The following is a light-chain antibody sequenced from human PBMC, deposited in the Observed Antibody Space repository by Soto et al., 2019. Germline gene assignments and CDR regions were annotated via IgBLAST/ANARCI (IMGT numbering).Light chain of an antibody. V-gene: IGKV1-5*01. CDR3: QQYDTSSYT. CDR1: QSINNW. CDR2: DAS. J-gene: IGKJ2*01. Sequence: DIQMTQSPSTLSASIGDRVTVTCRASQSINNWLAWYQQKPGKAPKLLIYDASNLASGVPSRFSGSGSGTEFALVISSLQPGDFATYYCQQYDTSSYTFGQGTKLEI.